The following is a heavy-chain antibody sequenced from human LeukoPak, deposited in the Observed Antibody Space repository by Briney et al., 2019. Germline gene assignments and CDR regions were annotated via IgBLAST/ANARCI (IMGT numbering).Heavy chain of an antibody. CDR3: ARERGKDGDYEIDY. CDR1: GFTFSSYW. D-gene: IGHD4-17*01. CDR2: IKQDGSEK. V-gene: IGHV3-7*01. J-gene: IGHJ4*02. Sequence: PGGSLRLSCAASGFTFSSYWMSWVRQAPGKGLEWVANIKQDGSEKYYVDSVKGRFTISRDNAKNSLYLHMNSLRAEDTAVYYCARERGKDGDYEIDYWGQGTLVTVSS.